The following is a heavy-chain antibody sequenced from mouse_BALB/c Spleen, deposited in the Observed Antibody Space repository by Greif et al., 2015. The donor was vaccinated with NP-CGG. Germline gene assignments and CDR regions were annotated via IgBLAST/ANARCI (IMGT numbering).Heavy chain of an antibody. Sequence: EVKVVESGGGLVQPGGSRKLSCAASGFTFSSFGMHWVRQAPEKGLEWVAYISSGSSTIYYADTVKGRFTISRDNPKSTLFLQMASLRSEDTAMYYCARYGNYAMDYWGQGTSVTVSS. J-gene: IGHJ4*01. CDR1: GFTFSSFG. CDR3: ARYGNYAMDY. V-gene: IGHV5-17*02. D-gene: IGHD2-1*01. CDR2: ISSGSSTI.